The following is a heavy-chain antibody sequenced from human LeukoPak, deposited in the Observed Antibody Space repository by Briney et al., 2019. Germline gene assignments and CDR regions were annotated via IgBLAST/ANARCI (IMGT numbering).Heavy chain of an antibody. J-gene: IGHJ4*02. CDR1: GYTFTGYY. V-gene: IGHV1-2*02. CDR3: ARDCRDPTVVRVFDY. D-gene: IGHD4-23*01. Sequence: ASVKVSCKASGYTFTGYYMHWVRQAPGQGLEWMGWINPNSGGTNYAQKFQGRVTMTRDTSISTAYMELSRLRSDDTAVYYCARDCRDPTVVRVFDYWGQGTLVTVSS. CDR2: INPNSGGT.